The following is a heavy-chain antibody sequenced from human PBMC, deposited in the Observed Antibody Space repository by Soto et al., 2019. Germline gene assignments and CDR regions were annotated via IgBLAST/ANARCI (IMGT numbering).Heavy chain of an antibody. D-gene: IGHD3-3*01. CDR2: ISGSGGST. J-gene: IGHJ6*02. CDR3: AKVARYDFWSGYIYYYYGMDV. Sequence: GGSLRLSCAASGFTFSSYAMSWVRQAPGKGLEWVSAISGSGGSTYYADSVKGRFTISRDNSKNTLYLQMNSLRAEDTAVYYCAKVARYDFWSGYIYYYYGMDVWGQGTTVTVSS. V-gene: IGHV3-23*01. CDR1: GFTFSSYA.